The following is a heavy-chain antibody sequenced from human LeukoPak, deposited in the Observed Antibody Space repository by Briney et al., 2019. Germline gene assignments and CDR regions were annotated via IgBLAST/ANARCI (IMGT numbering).Heavy chain of an antibody. J-gene: IGHJ5*02. CDR3: ARAGATVTTNYFDP. CDR1: GFTFSTYA. D-gene: IGHD4-11*01. Sequence: GGSLRLSCAASGFTFSTYAMNWVRQAPGKGLEWVSLISDSGDNTYYADSVKGRFTISRDNSKNTVSLQVSSLRADDTAVYYCARAGATVTTNYFDPWGQGTLVTVSS. V-gene: IGHV3-23*01. CDR2: ISDSGDNT.